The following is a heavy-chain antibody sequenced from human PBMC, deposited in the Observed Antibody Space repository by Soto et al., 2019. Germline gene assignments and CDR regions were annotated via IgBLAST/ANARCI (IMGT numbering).Heavy chain of an antibody. D-gene: IGHD5-18*01. Sequence: HVELVQSGADVKKPGASVTISCKASGYTFTDYALHWVRQAPGQRLEWMGWMNAGVGNTLYSQKFQGRITITRDTSASTAYMELNSLKSEDTAIYYCASDTGYTFGSLNYWGPGTPVTVSS. CDR2: MNAGVGNT. CDR3: ASDTGYTFGSLNY. J-gene: IGHJ4*02. CDR1: GYTFTDYA. V-gene: IGHV1-3*01.